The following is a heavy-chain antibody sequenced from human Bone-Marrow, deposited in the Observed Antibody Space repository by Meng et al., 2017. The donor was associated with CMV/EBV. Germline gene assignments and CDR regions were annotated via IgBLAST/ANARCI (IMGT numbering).Heavy chain of an antibody. J-gene: IGHJ4*02. CDR1: GFTFSSYG. CDR2: IRYDGSNK. V-gene: IGHV3-30*02. D-gene: IGHD6-19*01. Sequence: GGSLRLSCAASGFTFSSYGMHWVRQAPGKGLEWVAFIRYDGSNKYYADSVKGRFTISRDNSKNTLYLQMNSLRAEDTAVYYCAKVASSGWYDYYFDYWGQGTLVTVSS. CDR3: AKVASSGWYDYYFDY.